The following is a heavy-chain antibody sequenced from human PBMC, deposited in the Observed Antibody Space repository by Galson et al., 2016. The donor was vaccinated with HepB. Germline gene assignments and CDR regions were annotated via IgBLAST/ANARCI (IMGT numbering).Heavy chain of an antibody. D-gene: IGHD2-15*01. CDR3: ARAMYYCSGGACYHAY. CDR2: TSAYNGNT. Sequence: SVKVSCKASGYTFTSYSISWVRQAPGQGLEWMGWTSAYNGNTNYAQKFQGRVTMTTDTSTSTAYMELRSLRSDDTAVYYCARAMYYCSGGACYHAYWGQGTLVTVSS. CDR1: GYTFTSYS. V-gene: IGHV1-18*04. J-gene: IGHJ4*02.